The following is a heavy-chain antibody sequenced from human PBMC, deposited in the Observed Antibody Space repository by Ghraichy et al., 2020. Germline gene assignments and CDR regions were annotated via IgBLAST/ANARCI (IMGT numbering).Heavy chain of an antibody. D-gene: IGHD6-6*01. CDR2: ISGSGGST. Sequence: LSLTCAASGFTFSSYAMSWVRQAPGKGLEWVSDISGSGGSTSYADYVKGRYTISRDNSKNTLYLQMNSLRAEDTAVYYCEKALAARLAFFDYWGQGTLVTVSS. V-gene: IGHV3-23*01. CDR1: GFTFSSYA. J-gene: IGHJ4*02. CDR3: EKALAARLAFFDY.